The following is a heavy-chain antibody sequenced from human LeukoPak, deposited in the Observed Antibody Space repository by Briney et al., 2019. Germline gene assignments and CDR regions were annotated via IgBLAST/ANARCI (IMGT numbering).Heavy chain of an antibody. CDR1: GFTFSSYW. D-gene: IGHD3-10*01. CDR2: VNSDGSST. J-gene: IGHJ4*02. Sequence: GGSLRLSCAASGFTFSSYWMHWVRQAPGKGLVWVSRVNSDGSSTSYADSVKGRFTISRDNAKNTLYLQMNSLRAEDTAVYYCAGYYGSGTSLGYWGQGTLVTVSS. CDR3: AGYYGSGTSLGY. V-gene: IGHV3-74*01.